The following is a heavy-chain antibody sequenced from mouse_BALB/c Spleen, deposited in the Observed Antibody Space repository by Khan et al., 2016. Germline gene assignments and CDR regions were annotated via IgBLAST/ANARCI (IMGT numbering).Heavy chain of an antibody. CDR3: TRDRGDSYYIAMDY. Sequence: EVELVESGGGLVKPGGSLKLSCAASVFTFSRYTMSWVRQTPEKRLEWVATISSGGSYIYYPDSVMGRFPISRDNAKNPLYLQMSSLKAGDIAMYYCTRDRGDSYYIAMDYWGQGTSGTVSS. V-gene: IGHV5-6-4*01. CDR1: VFTFSRYT. D-gene: IGHD2-12*01. CDR2: ISSGGSYI. J-gene: IGHJ4*01.